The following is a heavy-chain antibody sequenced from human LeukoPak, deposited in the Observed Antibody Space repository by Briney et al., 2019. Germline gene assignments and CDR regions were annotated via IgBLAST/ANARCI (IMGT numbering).Heavy chain of an antibody. CDR3: VSFYETY. CDR2: INSDGSWT. CDR1: GNYW. J-gene: IGHJ4*02. D-gene: IGHD2/OR15-2a*01. V-gene: IGHV3-74*01. Sequence: PGGSLRLSCAASGNYWMHWVRQAPGKGLVWVSHINSDGSWTSYADSVRGRSTISKDNAKNTVYLRMNNLRAEDTAVYYCVSFYETYWGRGTLVTVSS.